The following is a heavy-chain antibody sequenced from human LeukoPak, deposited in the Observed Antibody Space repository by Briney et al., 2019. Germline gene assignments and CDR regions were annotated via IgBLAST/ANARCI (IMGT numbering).Heavy chain of an antibody. V-gene: IGHV3-64D*09. CDR2: ISSNGGST. CDR3: VKALYCSSTSCSYGGADY. CDR1: GFTFSSYA. D-gene: IGHD2-2*01. Sequence: PGGSLRLSCSASGFTFSSYAMHWVRQAPGKGLEYVSTISSNGGSTYYADSVKGRFTISRDNPKNTLYLQMSSLRAEDTAVYYCVKALYCSSTSCSYGGADYWGQGTLVTVSS. J-gene: IGHJ4*02.